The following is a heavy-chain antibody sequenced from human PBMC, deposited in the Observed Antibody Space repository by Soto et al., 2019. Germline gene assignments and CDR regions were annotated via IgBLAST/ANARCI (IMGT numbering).Heavy chain of an antibody. CDR1: GDSVSSNSAG. D-gene: IGHD1-26*01. Sequence: SQTPSLTCXITGDSVSSNSAGWSWVRQSPSRGLEWLGRTYYRSKWYYEYAVSVRGRITINPDTSKNQYSLQLNSVTPEDTAVYFCARGEQYSGRIFDYWGQGTLVTVSS. CDR2: TYYRSKWYY. J-gene: IGHJ4*01. V-gene: IGHV6-1*01. CDR3: ARGEQYSGRIFDY.